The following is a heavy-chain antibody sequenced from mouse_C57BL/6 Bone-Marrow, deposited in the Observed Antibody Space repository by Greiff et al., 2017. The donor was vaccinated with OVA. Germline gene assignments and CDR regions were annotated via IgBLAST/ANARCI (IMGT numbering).Heavy chain of an antibody. V-gene: IGHV2-2*01. D-gene: IGHD2-2*01. J-gene: IGHJ2*01. Sequence: VKLVESGPGLVQPSQSLSITCTVSGFSLTSYGVHWVRQSPGKGLEWLGVIWSGGSTDYNAAFISRLSISKDNSKSQVFFKMSSLQADDTAIYYCARSPPLWLRRGYYFDYWGQGTTLTVSS. CDR1: GFSLTSYG. CDR2: IWSGGST. CDR3: ARSPPLWLRRGYYFDY.